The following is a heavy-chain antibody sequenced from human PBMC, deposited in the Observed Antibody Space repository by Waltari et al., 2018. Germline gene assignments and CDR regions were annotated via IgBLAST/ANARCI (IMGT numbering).Heavy chain of an antibody. CDR1: GFTFSRPW. D-gene: IGHD3-3*01. CDR3: ATVEWYRMDY. J-gene: IGHJ4*02. CDR2: IKEDGSEG. Sequence: ELQLVESGGGLVQPRGSVRISCAAAGFTFSRPWMTWVRQAPGKGLEWVANIKEDGSEGYYVDSVKGRFTITRDNTKNALFLQMNSLRAEDTAAYYCATVEWYRMDYWGQGTLVTVSS. V-gene: IGHV3-7*01.